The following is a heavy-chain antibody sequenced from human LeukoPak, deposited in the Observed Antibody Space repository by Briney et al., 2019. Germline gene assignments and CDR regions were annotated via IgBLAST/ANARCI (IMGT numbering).Heavy chain of an antibody. Sequence: SETLSLTCTVSGGSISSYYWSWIRQRPGKGLEWIGYIYYSGSTNYNPSLKSRVTISVDTSKNQFSLKLSSVTAADTAVYYCARAGGRVWLDYWGQGTLVTVSS. D-gene: IGHD6-13*01. CDR2: IYYSGST. CDR3: ARAGGRVWLDY. V-gene: IGHV4-59*01. CDR1: GGSISSYY. J-gene: IGHJ4*02.